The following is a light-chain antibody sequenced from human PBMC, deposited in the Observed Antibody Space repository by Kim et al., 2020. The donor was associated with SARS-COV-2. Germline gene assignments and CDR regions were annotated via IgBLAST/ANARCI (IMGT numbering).Light chain of an antibody. Sequence: GQSITISCTGTSSDVGGYHYVSWYQQYPGKPPKLMIFDVSNRPSGVSNRFSASKSGNTASLTISGLQTEDEADYYCSSYTSSSTVIIGGGTQLTVL. J-gene: IGLJ2*01. CDR3: SSYTSSSTVI. CDR1: SSDVGGYHY. V-gene: IGLV2-14*03. CDR2: DVS.